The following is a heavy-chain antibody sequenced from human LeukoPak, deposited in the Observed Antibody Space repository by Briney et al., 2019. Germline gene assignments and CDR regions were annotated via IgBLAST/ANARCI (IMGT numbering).Heavy chain of an antibody. Sequence: SETLSLTCTVSGGSISSYYWSWIRQPPGKGLEWIGYIYYSGSTNYNPSLKSRVTISVDTSKNQFPLKLSSVTAADTAVYYCARRLGYYDSSGYYDYWGQGTLVTVSS. D-gene: IGHD3-22*01. CDR3: ARRLGYYDSSGYYDY. V-gene: IGHV4-59*01. CDR2: IYYSGST. J-gene: IGHJ4*02. CDR1: GGSISSYY.